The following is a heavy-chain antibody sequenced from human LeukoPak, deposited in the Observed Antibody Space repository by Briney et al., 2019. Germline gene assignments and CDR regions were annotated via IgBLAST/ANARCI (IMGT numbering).Heavy chain of an antibody. J-gene: IGHJ4*02. Sequence: PGGSLRLSCAASGFTFSNYAMTWVRQTPGKGLEWVSSISGSGGSTYYADSVKGRFTISRANSKNTLYLQMNNLRAEDTAVYHCAKRSGSTGYYDYWGQGTLITVSS. V-gene: IGHV3-23*01. D-gene: IGHD3-22*01. CDR3: AKRSGSTGYYDY. CDR2: ISGSGGST. CDR1: GFTFSNYA.